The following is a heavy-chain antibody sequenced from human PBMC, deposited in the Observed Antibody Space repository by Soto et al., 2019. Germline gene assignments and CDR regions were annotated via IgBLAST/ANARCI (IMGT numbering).Heavy chain of an antibody. J-gene: IGHJ6*02. Sequence: PGGSLRLSCAASGFTFSDYYMSWIRQAPGKGLEWVSYISSSGSTIYYADSVKGRFTISRDNAKNSLYLQMNSLRAEDTAVYYCASPLPGDSSGPGPHFYYYYGVDVWGQGTTVTVSS. CDR1: GFTFSDYY. V-gene: IGHV3-11*01. CDR3: ASPLPGDSSGPGPHFYYYYGVDV. D-gene: IGHD3-22*01. CDR2: ISSSGSTI.